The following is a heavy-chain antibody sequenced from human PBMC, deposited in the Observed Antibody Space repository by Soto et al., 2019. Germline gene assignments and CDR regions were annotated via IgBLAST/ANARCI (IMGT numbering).Heavy chain of an antibody. J-gene: IGHJ4*02. CDR1: GFTVSSNY. D-gene: IGHD6-6*01. V-gene: IGHV3-53*01. CDR2: IYSGDYT. Sequence: GGSLRLSCAASGFTVSSNYMSWVRQAPGKGLEWVSLIYSGDYTYYADSVKGRFTISRDRSKNTLYPHMSSLRAEDTAVYYCARDRSTSSCHYFDYWGQGTLVTVSS. CDR3: ARDRSTSSCHYFDY.